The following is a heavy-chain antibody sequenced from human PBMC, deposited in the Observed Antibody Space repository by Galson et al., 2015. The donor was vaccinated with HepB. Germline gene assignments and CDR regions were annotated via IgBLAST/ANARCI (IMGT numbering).Heavy chain of an antibody. CDR1: GFTFTGYA. Sequence: SLRLSCGASGFTFTGYAMNWVRQPPGRGLEWISSISSGGSYIYYADSVKGRFTISRDNARNSLFLQLNSLRAEDTAVYYCTRGFPYYNNELNDYWGQGTLVTVSS. V-gene: IGHV3-21*01. D-gene: IGHD3-22*01. CDR3: TRGFPYYNNELNDY. CDR2: ISSGGSYI. J-gene: IGHJ4*02.